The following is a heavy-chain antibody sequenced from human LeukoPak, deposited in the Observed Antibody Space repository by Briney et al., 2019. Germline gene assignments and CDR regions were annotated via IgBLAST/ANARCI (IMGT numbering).Heavy chain of an antibody. V-gene: IGHV3-9*01. D-gene: IGHD3-10*01. J-gene: IGHJ6*03. Sequence: GGSLRLSCAASGFTFDDYAMHWVRQAPGKGLEWVSGISWNSFSIGYADSVKGRFTISRDNAKNSLYLQMNSLRAEDTALYYCAKSSGNYLNYYYYMDVWGKGTTVTISS. CDR1: GFTFDDYA. CDR3: AKSSGNYLNYYYYMDV. CDR2: ISWNSFSI.